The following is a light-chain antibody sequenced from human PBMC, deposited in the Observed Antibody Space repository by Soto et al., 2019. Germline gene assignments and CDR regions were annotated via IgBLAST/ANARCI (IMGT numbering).Light chain of an antibody. Sequence: DIQMTQSPSTLSSSVGDRVTITCRASQSISRGLAWYQQKPGKAPNLLIYDASTLESGVPSRFSGSGSGTEFTLTISSLQPDDFATYYCQHYSSVWTFGQGTKV. CDR3: QHYSSVWT. CDR2: DAS. J-gene: IGKJ1*01. CDR1: QSISRG. V-gene: IGKV1-5*01.